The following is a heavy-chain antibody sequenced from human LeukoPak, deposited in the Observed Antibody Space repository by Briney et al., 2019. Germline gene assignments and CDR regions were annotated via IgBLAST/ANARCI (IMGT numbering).Heavy chain of an antibody. J-gene: IGHJ4*02. V-gene: IGHV4-61*02. Sequence: SETLSLTCTVSGGSISSGSYYWSWIRQPAGKGLEWIGRIYTSGSTNYNPSLKSRVTISVDTSKNQFSLKLSSVTAADTAVYYCARGWGYSYGYVHYFDYWGQGTLVTVSS. CDR3: ARGWGYSYGYVHYFDY. D-gene: IGHD5-18*01. CDR2: IYTSGST. CDR1: GGSISSGSYY.